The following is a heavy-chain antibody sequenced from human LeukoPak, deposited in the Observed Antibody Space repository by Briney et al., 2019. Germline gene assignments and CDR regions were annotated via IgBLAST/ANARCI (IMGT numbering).Heavy chain of an antibody. Sequence: PGGSLRLSCAASGFTFSNYWMSWIRQAPGKGLEWVANIVEDGSEAYYVDSVKGRFTISRDNDKNSLFLQMNSLRAGDTAVYFCARLWGYLEAETFDYWGQGTLVTVSS. V-gene: IGHV3-7*03. J-gene: IGHJ4*02. D-gene: IGHD3-22*01. CDR1: GFTFSNYW. CDR3: ARLWGYLEAETFDY. CDR2: IVEDGSEA.